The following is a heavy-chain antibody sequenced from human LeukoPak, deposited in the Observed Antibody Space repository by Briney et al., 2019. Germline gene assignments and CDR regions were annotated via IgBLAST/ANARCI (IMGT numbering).Heavy chain of an antibody. J-gene: IGHJ4*02. Sequence: PSETLSLTCAVYGGSFSGYYWSWIRQPPGKGLEWIGEINHSGSTNYNPSLKSRVTISVDTSKNRFSLKLSSVTAADTAVYYCASGDYYDSSGLDYWGQGTLVTVSS. CDR1: GGSFSGYY. V-gene: IGHV4-34*01. D-gene: IGHD3-22*01. CDR3: ASGDYYDSSGLDY. CDR2: INHSGST.